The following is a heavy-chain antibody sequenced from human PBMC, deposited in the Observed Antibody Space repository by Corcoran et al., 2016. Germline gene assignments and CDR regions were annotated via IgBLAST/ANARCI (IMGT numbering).Heavy chain of an antibody. Sequence: EVQLVESGGGLVQPGGSLRLSCAASGFSFSSSWLDWVRQIPGKGLEWVANIKYDGSETYVVDSVKGRVTISRDNAQNSLYRQMNSLKDEDTAMYYCSESLNSGGQGTLVTGSS. J-gene: IGHJ5*01. CDR2: IKYDGSET. CDR3: SESLNS. V-gene: IGHV3-7*03. CDR1: GFSFSSSW.